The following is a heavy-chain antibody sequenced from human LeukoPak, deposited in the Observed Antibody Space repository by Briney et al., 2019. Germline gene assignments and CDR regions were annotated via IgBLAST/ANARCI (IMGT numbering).Heavy chain of an antibody. Sequence: GGSLRLSCAASGFTFSSYAMSWVRQAPGKGLEWVSAISGSGGSTYYADSVKGRFTISRDNSKNTLYLQMNSLRAEDTAVCYCAKDGDYYDSSGYPSPHDYWGQGTLVTVSS. CDR3: AKDGDYYDSSGYPSPHDY. D-gene: IGHD3-22*01. V-gene: IGHV3-23*01. CDR1: GFTFSSYA. CDR2: ISGSGGST. J-gene: IGHJ4*02.